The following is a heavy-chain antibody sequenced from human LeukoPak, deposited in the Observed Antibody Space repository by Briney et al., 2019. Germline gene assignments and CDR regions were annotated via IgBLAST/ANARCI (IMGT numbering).Heavy chain of an antibody. CDR1: GYSFTTYW. J-gene: IGHJ4*02. CDR2: INPGDSDT. D-gene: IGHD7-27*01. V-gene: IGHV5-51*01. Sequence: GESLKISCKGSGYSFTTYWIGWVRQMPGKGLEWMGIINPGDSDTRYSPSFQGQVTISVDKSISTAYLQWSSLKASDTAMYYCARRELGILYYFDYWGQGTLVTVSS. CDR3: ARRELGILYYFDY.